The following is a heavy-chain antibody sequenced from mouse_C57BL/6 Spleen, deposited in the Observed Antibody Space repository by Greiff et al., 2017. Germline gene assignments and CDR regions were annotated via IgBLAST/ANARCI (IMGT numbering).Heavy chain of an antibody. CDR1: GYTFTSYW. D-gene: IGHD4-1*01. Sequence: QVQLQQPGAELVRPGSSVKLSCKASGYTFTSYWMHWVKQRPIQGLEWIGNIDPSDSETHYNQKFKDKATLTVDKSSSTAYMQLSSLTSEDSAVXYCARLPWEGGTMDYWGQGTSVTVSS. J-gene: IGHJ4*01. V-gene: IGHV1-52*01. CDR2: IDPSDSET. CDR3: ARLPWEGGTMDY.